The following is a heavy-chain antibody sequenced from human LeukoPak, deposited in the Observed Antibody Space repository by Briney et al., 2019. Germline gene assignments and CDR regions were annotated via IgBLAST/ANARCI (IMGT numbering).Heavy chain of an antibody. J-gene: IGHJ4*02. Sequence: PGGSLRLSCAASGFTFSSYSMNWVRQAPGKGLEWVSSISSSSSYIYYADSVKGRFTISRDNAKNSLYLQMNSLRAEDTAVYYCARDTSVAVAGTSRPIDYWGQGTLVTVSS. CDR2: ISSSSSYI. CDR1: GFTFSSYS. D-gene: IGHD6-19*01. V-gene: IGHV3-21*01. CDR3: ARDTSVAVAGTSRPIDY.